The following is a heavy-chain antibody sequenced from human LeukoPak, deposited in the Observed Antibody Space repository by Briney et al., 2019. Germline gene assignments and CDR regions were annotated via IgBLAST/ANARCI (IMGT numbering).Heavy chain of an antibody. D-gene: IGHD6-19*01. CDR3: ARAHSGWSYYYYYMDV. Sequence: SETLSLTCTVSGGSISSSSYYWGWIRQPPGKGLEWIGSIYYSGSTYYNPSLKSRVTISVDTSKNQFSLKLSSVTAADTAVYYCARAHSGWSYYYYYMDVWGKGTTVTISS. V-gene: IGHV4-39*01. J-gene: IGHJ6*03. CDR1: GGSISSSSYY. CDR2: IYYSGST.